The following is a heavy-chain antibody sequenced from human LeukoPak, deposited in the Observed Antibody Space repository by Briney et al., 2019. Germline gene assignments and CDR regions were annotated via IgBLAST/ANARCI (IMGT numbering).Heavy chain of an antibody. D-gene: IGHD3-22*01. CDR2: ISSSSSTI. Sequence: GGSLRLSCAASGFTFSSYSMNWVRQAPGKGLEWVSYISSSSSTIYYADSVKGRFTISRDNAKNSLYLQMNSLRAEDTAVYYCARDAVYYDSSGYSYYFDYWGQGTLVTVSS. CDR1: GFTFSSYS. CDR3: ARDAVYYDSSGYSYYFDY. V-gene: IGHV3-48*01. J-gene: IGHJ4*02.